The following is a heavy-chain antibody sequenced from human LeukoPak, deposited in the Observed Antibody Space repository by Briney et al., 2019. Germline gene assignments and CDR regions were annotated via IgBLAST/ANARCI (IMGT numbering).Heavy chain of an antibody. CDR3: ARVGNPVYYYYMDV. J-gene: IGHJ6*03. D-gene: IGHD4-23*01. V-gene: IGHV3-48*01. CDR1: GFTFSSYS. Sequence: GGSLRLSCAVSGFTFSSYSMSWIRQAPGKGLEWLSYISSSGSIIHYADSVKGRFTISRDNAKTSLFLQMNSLRAEDTAVYYCARVGNPVYYYYMDVWGKGTTVTISS. CDR2: ISSSGSII.